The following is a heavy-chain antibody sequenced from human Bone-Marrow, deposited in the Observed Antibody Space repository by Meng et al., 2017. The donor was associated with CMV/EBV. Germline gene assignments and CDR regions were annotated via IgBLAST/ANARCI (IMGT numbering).Heavy chain of an antibody. CDR2: NYWDDDK. D-gene: IGHD3-3*01. Sequence: QITLKESGPTPMRPTPTLTLTCTVSGFSLSTTGVGVAWIRKPPGKALEWLALNYWDDDKRYSPSLKNRLTITKDTSKNQVILTMTNMDPVDTGTYYCAHRITYYRGAFDFWGQGTLVTVSS. J-gene: IGHJ4*02. CDR1: GFSLSTTGVG. V-gene: IGHV2-5*02. CDR3: AHRITYYRGAFDF.